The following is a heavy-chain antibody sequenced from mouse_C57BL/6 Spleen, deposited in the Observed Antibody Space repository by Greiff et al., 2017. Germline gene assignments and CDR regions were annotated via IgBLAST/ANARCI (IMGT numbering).Heavy chain of an antibody. Sequence: QVQLKQSGAELVRPGASVTLSCKASGYTFTDYEMHWVQQTPVHGLEWIGAIDPETGGTAYNQKFKGKAILTADKSSSTAYMELRSLTSEDSAVYYCTSYYYGSSYVWADWGQGTLVTVAA. CDR3: TSYYYGSSYVWAD. V-gene: IGHV1-15*01. CDR1: GYTFTDYE. J-gene: IGHJ3*01. CDR2: IDPETGGT. D-gene: IGHD1-1*01.